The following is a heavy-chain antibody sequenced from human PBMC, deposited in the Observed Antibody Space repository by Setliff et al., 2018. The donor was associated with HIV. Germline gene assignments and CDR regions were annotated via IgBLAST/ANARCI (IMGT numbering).Heavy chain of an antibody. J-gene: IGHJ3*01. CDR1: GGAFINSA. Sequence: SVKVSCKASGGAFINSAFTWVRQAPGQGLEWMGSIIPIFNTGNYAQKFQNRVTITADESTSTAYMELSSLRSEDTAAYFCATGRHYYDSSDYPANPFDVWGQGTMVTVS. D-gene: IGHD3-22*01. CDR3: ATGRHYYDSSDYPANPFDV. V-gene: IGHV1-69*13. CDR2: IIPIFNTG.